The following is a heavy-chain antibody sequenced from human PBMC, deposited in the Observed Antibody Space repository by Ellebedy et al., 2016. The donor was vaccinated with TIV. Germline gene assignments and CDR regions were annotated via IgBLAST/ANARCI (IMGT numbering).Heavy chain of an antibody. J-gene: IGHJ4*02. D-gene: IGHD2-21*02. CDR3: ARAIGVADYS. V-gene: IGHV3-7*01. Sequence: PGGSLRLSCAASGFIFNDYWMHWVRQTPGRGLEWVANINQDGSQKYYVDSVKGRFTISRDNAKNSLYLQMNSLRDEETAVYYCARAIGVADYSWGQGTLVTVSS. CDR2: INQDGSQK. CDR1: GFIFNDYW.